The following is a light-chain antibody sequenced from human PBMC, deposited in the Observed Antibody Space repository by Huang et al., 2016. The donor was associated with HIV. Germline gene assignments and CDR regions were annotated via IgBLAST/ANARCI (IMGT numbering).Light chain of an antibody. V-gene: IGKV1-33*01. CDR2: DAS. Sequence: DIQMTQSPSSLSASVGDRVTITCQASQDISKYLNWYQQKPGKAPKLLIYDASNLETGVPSRFSVSGSGTDFTFTIDSLQPEDIATYYCQQYINLLLTFGGGTKVEIK. CDR3: QQYINLLLT. J-gene: IGKJ4*01. CDR1: QDISKY.